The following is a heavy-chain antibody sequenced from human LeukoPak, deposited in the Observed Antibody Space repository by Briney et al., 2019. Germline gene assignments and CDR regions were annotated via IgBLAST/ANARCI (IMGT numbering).Heavy chain of an antibody. D-gene: IGHD3-22*01. CDR2: IYHGGST. Sequence: SGTLSLTCAVSGGSISSSNWWSWVRQPPGKGLEWIGEIYHGGSTNYNPSLKSRVTISVDKSKNQFSLKLSSVTAADTAVYYCARHYYDSSGYKLGINWFDPWGQGTLVTVSS. CDR3: ARHYYDSSGYKLGINWFDP. V-gene: IGHV4-4*02. CDR1: GGSISSSNW. J-gene: IGHJ5*02.